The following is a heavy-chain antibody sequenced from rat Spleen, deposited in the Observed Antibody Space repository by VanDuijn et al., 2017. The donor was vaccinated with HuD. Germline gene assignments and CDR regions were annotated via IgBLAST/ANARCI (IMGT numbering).Heavy chain of an antibody. D-gene: IGHD1-4*01. J-gene: IGHJ1*01. CDR2: ISPSGGST. CDR3: ARHGPGYNYWYFDF. V-gene: IGHV5-25*01. CDR1: GFTFSNYD. Sequence: EVQLVESGGGLVQPGRSLKLSCAASGFTFSNYDMAWVRQAPTKGLEWVASISPSGGSTYYRDSVKGRFTVSRDNAKSTLYLQMDSLRSEDTATYYCARHGPGYNYWYFDFWGPGTMVTVSS.